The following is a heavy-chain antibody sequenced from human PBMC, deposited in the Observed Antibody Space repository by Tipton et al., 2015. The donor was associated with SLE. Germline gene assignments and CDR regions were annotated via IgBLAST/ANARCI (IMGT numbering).Heavy chain of an antibody. CDR2: ISTYNGNT. V-gene: IGHV1-18*01. J-gene: IGHJ4*02. CDR1: GYTFTTYS. Sequence: QVQLVQSGAEVKKPGASVKVSCKASGYTFTTYSINWVRQAPGQGLEWMGWISTYNGNTNYAQRLQGRVTMTTDTSTNTGYMELRSLRSHDTAVYYCAIAVAGTFFFDYWGQGTLATVSS. D-gene: IGHD1-1*01. CDR3: AIAVAGTFFFDY.